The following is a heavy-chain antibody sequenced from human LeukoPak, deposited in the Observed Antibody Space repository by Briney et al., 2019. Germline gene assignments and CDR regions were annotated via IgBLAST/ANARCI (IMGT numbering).Heavy chain of an antibody. V-gene: IGHV3-74*01. CDR3: ARKGAVAGTVDY. CDR1: GFTFSSYW. J-gene: IGHJ4*02. D-gene: IGHD6-19*01. Sequence: QPGRSLRLSCAASGFTFSSYWMSWVRQAPGKGLVWVARINSDGSSTTYADSVKGRFTISRDNAKNMLYLQMSSLRAEDTAVYYCARKGAVAGTVDYWGQGTLVTVSS. CDR2: INSDGSST.